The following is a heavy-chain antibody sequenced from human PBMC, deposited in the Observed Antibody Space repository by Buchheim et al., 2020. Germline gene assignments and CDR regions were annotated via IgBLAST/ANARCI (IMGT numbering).Heavy chain of an antibody. CDR1: GFTFSRFA. V-gene: IGHV3-30-3*01. CDR3: ARDIEQYNWNSNRPGFDY. Sequence: QVQLVESGGGVVQPGRSLRLSCAASGFTFSRFAMHWVRQAPGKGLEWVAVISYDGSNNYYADSVKGRFTISRDNSKNTLYLQMNSLIAEDTAVYYCARDIEQYNWNSNRPGFDYWGQGTL. D-gene: IGHD1-7*01. CDR2: ISYDGSNN. J-gene: IGHJ4*02.